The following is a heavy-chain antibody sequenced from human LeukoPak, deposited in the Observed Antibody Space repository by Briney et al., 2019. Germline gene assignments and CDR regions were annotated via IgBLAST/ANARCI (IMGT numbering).Heavy chain of an antibody. J-gene: IGHJ6*04. CDR2: ISSSGSTI. CDR1: GFTFGSYE. Sequence: GGSLRLSCAASGFTFGSYEMNWVRQAPGKGLEWVSYISSSGSTIYYADSVKGRFTISRDNAKNSLYLQMNSLRAEDTAVYYCARDAEGTDVWGKGTTVTVSS. V-gene: IGHV3-48*03. CDR3: ARDAEGTDV.